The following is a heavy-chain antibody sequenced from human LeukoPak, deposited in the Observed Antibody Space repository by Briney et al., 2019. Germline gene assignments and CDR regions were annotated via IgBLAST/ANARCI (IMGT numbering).Heavy chain of an antibody. D-gene: IGHD2-2*01. V-gene: IGHV4-34*01. CDR1: GGSFSGYY. CDR3: ARRLGGYCSSTSCRRKSKLTYYFDY. Sequence: SETLSLTCAVYGGSFSGYYWSWIRQPPGKGLGWIGEINHSGSTNYNPSLKSRVTISVDTSKNQFSLKLSSVTAADTAVYYCARRLGGYCSSTSCRRKSKLTYYFDYWGQGTLVTVSS. J-gene: IGHJ4*02. CDR2: INHSGST.